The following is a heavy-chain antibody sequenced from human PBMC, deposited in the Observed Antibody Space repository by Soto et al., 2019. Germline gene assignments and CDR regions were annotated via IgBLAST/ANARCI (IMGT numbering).Heavy chain of an antibody. Sequence: EVQVLESGGGLVQPGGSLRLSCAVSGFTFSNYAMNWLRQAPGKGLELVSTISGSGGSTFHADSVKGRFTITRDNSKNTLYLQMNSLRAEDTAVYYCAKGDSEYYYGMDVWGQGTTVTVSS. J-gene: IGHJ6*02. CDR1: GFTFSNYA. V-gene: IGHV3-23*01. CDR2: ISGSGGST. CDR3: AKGDSEYYYGMDV. D-gene: IGHD3-10*01.